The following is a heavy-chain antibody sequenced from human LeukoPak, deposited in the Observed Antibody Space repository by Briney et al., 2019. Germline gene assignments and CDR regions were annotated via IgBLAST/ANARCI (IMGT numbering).Heavy chain of an antibody. V-gene: IGHV4-39*07. Sequence: SETLSLTCTVSGGSISSSSYYWGWIRQPPGKGLEWIGSIYYSGSPYYNPSLKSRVTISVDTSKKQFSLKLSSVTAADTAVYYCAREPINNDAFDIWGQGTMVTVSS. CDR1: GGSISSSSYY. CDR3: AREPINNDAFDI. D-gene: IGHD1-14*01. CDR2: IYYSGSP. J-gene: IGHJ3*02.